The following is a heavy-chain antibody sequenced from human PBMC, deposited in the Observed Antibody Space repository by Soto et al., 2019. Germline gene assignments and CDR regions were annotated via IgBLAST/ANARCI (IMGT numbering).Heavy chain of an antibody. Sequence: EVQLLESGGGLVQPGGSLRLSCAASGFIFRDDWMTWFRQVPGKGLEWVANINQDGREKCYLDSVKGRFTISRDNAKNSLDLQMNSLRADDTAVYYCARDPWDSWGQGTLVTVSS. CDR2: INQDGREK. CDR3: ARDPWDS. V-gene: IGHV3-7*01. J-gene: IGHJ4*02. CDR1: GFIFRDDW.